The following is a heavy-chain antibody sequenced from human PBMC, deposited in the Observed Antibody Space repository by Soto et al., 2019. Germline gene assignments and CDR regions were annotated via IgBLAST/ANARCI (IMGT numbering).Heavy chain of an antibody. Sequence: GASVKVSCKASGYTFTGYYMHWVRQAPGQGLEWMGWINPNSGGTNYAQKFQGWVTMTRDTSISTAYMELSRLRSDDTAVYYCARSLRYSYGSSQFLALDYWGQGTLVTVSS. CDR3: ARSLRYSYGSSQFLALDY. J-gene: IGHJ4*02. CDR1: GYTFTGYY. V-gene: IGHV1-2*04. D-gene: IGHD5-18*01. CDR2: INPNSGGT.